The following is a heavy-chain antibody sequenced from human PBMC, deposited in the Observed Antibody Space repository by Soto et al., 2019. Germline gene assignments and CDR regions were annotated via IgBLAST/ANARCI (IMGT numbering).Heavy chain of an antibody. Sequence: QLQLQESGPGLVKPSETLSLTCSVSGDSINSDKYYWGWIRQPPGKVLEWIGSIYFRGNTYYNPSLQTRVTISLDKSKSQFSLKLNSVTAAGSAVYFCARLEGLATISYYFDFWGQGALVTVSS. V-gene: IGHV4-39*01. D-gene: IGHD3-9*01. CDR3: ARLEGLATISYYFDF. CDR2: IYFRGNT. CDR1: GDSINSDKYY. J-gene: IGHJ4*02.